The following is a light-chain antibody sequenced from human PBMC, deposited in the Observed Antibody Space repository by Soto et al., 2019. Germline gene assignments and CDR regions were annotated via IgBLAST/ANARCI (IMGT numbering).Light chain of an antibody. CDR2: DNS. CDR1: SSNIGAGYD. J-gene: IGLJ2*01. Sequence: QAVVTQPPSVSGAPGQRVTISCTGSSSNIGAGYDVHWYQHLPGTAPKLLIYDNSNRPSGVPDRFSGSKSGTSASLAITGLQAQDEADYYCQSYDSSLSGHVVFGGGTQLTVL. CDR3: QSYDSSLSGHVV. V-gene: IGLV1-40*01.